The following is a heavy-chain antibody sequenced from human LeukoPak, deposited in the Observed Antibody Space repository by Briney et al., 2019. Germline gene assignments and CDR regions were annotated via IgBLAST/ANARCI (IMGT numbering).Heavy chain of an antibody. CDR1: GYTFITYA. CDR3: ARDHLPGAYNWFDP. Sequence: ASVKVSCKAAGYTFITYAINWVRQAPGQGLEWMGWINTKTGNPTYAQGFTGRFVFSLDTSVSTAYLQISNLKAEDTAVYYCARDHLPGAYNWFDPWGQGTLVTVSS. D-gene: IGHD3-10*01. CDR2: INTKTGNP. V-gene: IGHV7-4-1*02. J-gene: IGHJ5*02.